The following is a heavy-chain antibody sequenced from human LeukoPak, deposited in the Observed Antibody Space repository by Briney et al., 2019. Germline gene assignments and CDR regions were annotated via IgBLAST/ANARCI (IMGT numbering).Heavy chain of an antibody. V-gene: IGHV3-23*01. J-gene: IGHJ6*03. Sequence: PGGSLRLSCAASRFTFSSYAMSWVRQAPGKGLEWVSAISGSGGSTYYADSVKGRFTISRDNSKNTLYLQMNSLRAEDTAVYYCAKDIAVAGAGYYMDVWGKGTTVTISS. CDR2: ISGSGGST. D-gene: IGHD6-19*01. CDR1: RFTFSSYA. CDR3: AKDIAVAGAGYYMDV.